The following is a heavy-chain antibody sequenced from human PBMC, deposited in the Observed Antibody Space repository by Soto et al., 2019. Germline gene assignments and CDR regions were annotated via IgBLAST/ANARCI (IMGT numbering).Heavy chain of an antibody. Sequence: GPSVKVSCKASGHTISNYAIHWMRQAPGQRPEWMGWINTGNGDTKYSQKFRGRVTISSDTTASTVYMDLSSLTSEDTAVFFCARGLASSTVGYYSYGMDVWGQGTTVTVS. CDR2: INTGNGDT. J-gene: IGHJ6*02. CDR1: GHTISNYA. V-gene: IGHV1-3*04. CDR3: ARGLASSTVGYYSYGMDV. D-gene: IGHD2-15*01.